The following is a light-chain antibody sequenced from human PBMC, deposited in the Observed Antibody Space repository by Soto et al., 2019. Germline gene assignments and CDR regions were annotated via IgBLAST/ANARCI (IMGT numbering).Light chain of an antibody. CDR2: AAS. CDR1: QGISSS. Sequence: DIQMTQSPSSMSESVGDRVTISCRASQGISSSLNWYQHKSGKAPKLXIYAASGLHSGVPSRFSGSGSGTDFTLTISSLQPEDFETYYCQQSYVTPWTFGQGTKVDIK. V-gene: IGKV1-39*01. J-gene: IGKJ1*01. CDR3: QQSYVTPWT.